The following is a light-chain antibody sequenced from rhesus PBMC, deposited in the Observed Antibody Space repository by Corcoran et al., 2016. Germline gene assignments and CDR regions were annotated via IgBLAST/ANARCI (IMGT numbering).Light chain of an antibody. CDR2: DAS. CDR1: QGISSY. V-gene: IGKV1-38*01. Sequence: DIQLTQSPSSLSASVGDRVTITCRASQGISSYLAWYQQKSGKAPKLLIFDASSLQSGVPSRFSGSVYGIECTITISRLQPEDFATYYSQQRNSYPLTFGGGTKVEIK. J-gene: IGKJ4*01. CDR3: QQRNSYPLT.